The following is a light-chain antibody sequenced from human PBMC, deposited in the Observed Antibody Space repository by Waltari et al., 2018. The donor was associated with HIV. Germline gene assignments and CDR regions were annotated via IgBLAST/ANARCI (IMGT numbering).Light chain of an antibody. CDR2: SWS. CDR1: QHISSW. CDR3: QQYASFPPS. V-gene: IGKV1D-16*01. Sequence: DTQMTQSPSSLSASVGDRVTITCRATQHISSWLAWYQQRPGKAPKSLVHSWSNLQKGAPSRFSGSGYGTDFNLTINGLQSEDFAIYYCQQYASFPPSFGGGTKIEI. J-gene: IGKJ4*01.